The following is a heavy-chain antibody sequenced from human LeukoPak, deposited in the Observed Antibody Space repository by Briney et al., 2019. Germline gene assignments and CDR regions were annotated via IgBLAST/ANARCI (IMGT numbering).Heavy chain of an antibody. CDR1: GGSFSGYY. Sequence: PSKTLSLTCAVYGGSFSGYYWSWIRQPPGKGLEWIGEINHSGSTNYNPSLKSRVTISVDTSKNQFSLKLSSVTAADTAVYYCARGSRVCSGGSCKGQRFDYWGQGTLVTVSS. D-gene: IGHD2-15*01. CDR2: INHSGST. V-gene: IGHV4-34*01. CDR3: ARGSRVCSGGSCKGQRFDY. J-gene: IGHJ4*02.